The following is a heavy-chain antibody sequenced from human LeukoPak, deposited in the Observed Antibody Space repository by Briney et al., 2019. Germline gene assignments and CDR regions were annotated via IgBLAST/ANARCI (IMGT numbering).Heavy chain of an antibody. V-gene: IGHV1-2*02. CDR2: INPNSGGT. CDR3: AREDKCSSTSCYYAAFDP. CDR1: GYTFTGYY. D-gene: IGHD2-2*01. J-gene: IGHJ5*02. Sequence: GASVKVSCKASGYTFTGYYMHWVRQAPGQGLEWMGWINPNSGGTNYAQKFQGRVTMTRDTSISTAYMELSRLRSDDTAVYYCAREDKCSSTSCYYAAFDPWGQGTLVTVSS.